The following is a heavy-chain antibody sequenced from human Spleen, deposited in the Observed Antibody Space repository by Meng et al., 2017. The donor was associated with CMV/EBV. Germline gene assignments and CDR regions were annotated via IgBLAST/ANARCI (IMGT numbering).Heavy chain of an antibody. Sequence: GGSLRLSCTVSDYSITSGYYWGWIRQPPGKGLEWVSVMYSGGSTYYADSVKGRFTISRDNSKNTVYLQMNSLRAEDTAVYYCARGGRELLWNFDYWGQGTLVTVSS. D-gene: IGHD1-26*01. CDR2: MYSGGST. V-gene: IGHV3-53*01. CDR3: ARGGRELLWNFDY. CDR1: DYSITSGYY. J-gene: IGHJ4*02.